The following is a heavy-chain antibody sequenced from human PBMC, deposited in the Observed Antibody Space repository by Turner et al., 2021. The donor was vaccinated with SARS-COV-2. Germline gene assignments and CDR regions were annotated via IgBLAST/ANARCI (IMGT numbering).Heavy chain of an antibody. D-gene: IGHD3-3*01. CDR1: GYTLTELS. V-gene: IGHV1-24*01. J-gene: IGHJ6*02. CDR3: ATANTIFGVVTKYYYYYGMDV. CDR2: FDPEDGET. Sequence: QVQLVQSGAEVKKPGASVKVSCKVSGYTLTELSMHWVRQAPGKGLEWMGGFDPEDGETIYAQKFQGRVTMTEDTSTDTAYMELSSLRSEDTAVYYCATANTIFGVVTKYYYYYGMDVWGQGTTVTVSS.